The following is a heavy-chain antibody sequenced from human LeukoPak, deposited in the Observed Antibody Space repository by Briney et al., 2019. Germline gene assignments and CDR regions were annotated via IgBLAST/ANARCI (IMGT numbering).Heavy chain of an antibody. Sequence: GGSLRLSCAASGFTFSSYSMNWVRQAPGKGLEWVSSISSSSSYIYYADSVKGRFTTYRDNAKNSLYLQMNSLRPEDTAVYYCARARRNIVATPFDYWGQGTLVTVSS. V-gene: IGHV3-21*01. CDR2: ISSSSSYI. CDR1: GFTFSSYS. D-gene: IGHD5-12*01. J-gene: IGHJ4*02. CDR3: ARARRNIVATPFDY.